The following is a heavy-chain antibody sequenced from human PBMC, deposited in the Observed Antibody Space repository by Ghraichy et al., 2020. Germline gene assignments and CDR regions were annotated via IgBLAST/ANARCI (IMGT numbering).Heavy chain of an antibody. J-gene: IGHJ5*02. V-gene: IGHV4-61*08. CDR1: GGSVSSGDYY. D-gene: IGHD2-2*01. Sequence: SETLSLTCTVSGGSVSSGDYYWSWIRQPPGKRLEWIGYIFYTGSTSYNPSLKSRVTISLHTSTNQFSLKLSSVSAADTAVYYCARLSFCSSTSCPALSRFDPWGQGTLVTVSS. CDR2: IFYTGST. CDR3: ARLSFCSSTSCPALSRFDP.